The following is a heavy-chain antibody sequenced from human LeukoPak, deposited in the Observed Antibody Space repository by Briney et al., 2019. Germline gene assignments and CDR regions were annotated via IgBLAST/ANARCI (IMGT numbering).Heavy chain of an antibody. J-gene: IGHJ4*02. V-gene: IGHV3-66*02. Sequence: GGSLRLSCAASGFTVRSNYMSWVRQAPGKGLEWVSIIYSGGSTYYADSVKGRFTISRDNSENTLYLQMNSLRVEDTGVYYCARDEWELLRAYWGQGTLVTVSS. D-gene: IGHD1-26*01. CDR2: IYSGGST. CDR3: ARDEWELLRAY. CDR1: GFTVRSNY.